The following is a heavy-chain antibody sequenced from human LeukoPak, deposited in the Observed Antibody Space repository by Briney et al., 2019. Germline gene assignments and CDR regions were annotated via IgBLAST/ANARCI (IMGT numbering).Heavy chain of an antibody. V-gene: IGHV4-34*01. CDR1: GFTFSSYE. J-gene: IGHJ4*02. D-gene: IGHD6-6*01. CDR2: INHSGST. CDR3: ARGGRTSIAARLAY. Sequence: KSGGSLRLSCAASGFTFSSYEVNWVRQAPGKGLEWIGEINHSGSTNYNPSLKSRVTISVDTSKNQFSLKLSSVTAADTAVYYCARGGRTSIAARLAYWGQGTLVTVSS.